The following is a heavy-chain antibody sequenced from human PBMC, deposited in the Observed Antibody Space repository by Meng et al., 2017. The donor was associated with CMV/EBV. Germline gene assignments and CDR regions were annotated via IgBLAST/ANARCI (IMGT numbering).Heavy chain of an antibody. V-gene: IGHV3-7*01. CDR3: ARGRSPRF. D-gene: IGHD5-24*01. CDR1: GFTLSRYW. J-gene: IGHJ4*02. Sequence: GGSLRLSCAASGFTLSRYWMTWVRQAPGKGLEWVANIKEDGAEKYYVDSVKGRFIISRDNAKNSLFLHMNSLRSDDTAVYYCARGRSPRFGGQGTLVTVSS. CDR2: IKEDGAEK.